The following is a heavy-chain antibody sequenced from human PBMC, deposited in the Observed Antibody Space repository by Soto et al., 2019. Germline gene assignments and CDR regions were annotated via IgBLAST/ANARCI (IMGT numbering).Heavy chain of an antibody. J-gene: IGHJ6*02. Sequence: SVKVSCKASGATFSSYAISWVRQAPGQGLEWMGGIIPIFGTANYAQKVQGRVTTTADESTSTAYMELSGLRSEDTAVYYCASPYSTVVTTYYYYGMDVWGQGTTVTVSS. D-gene: IGHD4-17*01. CDR2: IIPIFGTA. CDR1: GATFSSYA. V-gene: IGHV1-69*13. CDR3: ASPYSTVVTTYYYYGMDV.